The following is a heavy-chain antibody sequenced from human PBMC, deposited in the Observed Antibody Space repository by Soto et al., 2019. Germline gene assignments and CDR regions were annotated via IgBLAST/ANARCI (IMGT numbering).Heavy chain of an antibody. V-gene: IGHV3-64D*08. Sequence: GGSLRLSCSASGFTFSSYAMHWVRQAPGKGLEYVSAISSNGGSTYYADSVKGRFTISRDNSKNTLYLQMSSLRAEDTAVYYCVKYFIDHKDGWYNWNYEHYYGMDVWGQGTTVTVSS. CDR2: ISSNGGST. CDR1: GFTFSSYA. D-gene: IGHD1-7*01. CDR3: VKYFIDHKDGWYNWNYEHYYGMDV. J-gene: IGHJ6*02.